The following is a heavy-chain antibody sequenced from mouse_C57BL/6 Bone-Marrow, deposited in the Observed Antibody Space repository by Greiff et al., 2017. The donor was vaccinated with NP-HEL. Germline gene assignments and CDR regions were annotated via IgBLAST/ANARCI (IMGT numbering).Heavy chain of an antibody. CDR2: INPYNGGT. V-gene: IGHV1-19*01. J-gene: IGHJ1*03. Sequence: VQLQQSGPVLVKPGASVKMSCKASGYTFTDYYMNWVKQSHGKSLEWIGVINPYNGGTSYNQKFKGKATLTVDKSSSTAYMELNSLTSEDSAVYYCARGRDYYGSSYVWYFDVWGTGTTVTVSS. CDR3: ARGRDYYGSSYVWYFDV. CDR1: GYTFTDYY. D-gene: IGHD1-1*01.